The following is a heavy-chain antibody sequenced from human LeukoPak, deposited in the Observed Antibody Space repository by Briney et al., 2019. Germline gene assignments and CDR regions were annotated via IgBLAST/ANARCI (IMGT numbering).Heavy chain of an antibody. CDR1: GGSFSGYY. J-gene: IGHJ5*02. CDR2: IYTSGST. Sequence: SETLSLTCAVYGGSFSGYYWSWIRQPAGKGLEWIGHIYTSGSTNYNPSLKSRVTMSVDTYKNQFSLKLSSVTAADTAVYYCARDSTGSSSGWYLWFDPWGQGTLVTVSS. D-gene: IGHD6-19*01. CDR3: ARDSTGSSSGWYLWFDP. V-gene: IGHV4-4*07.